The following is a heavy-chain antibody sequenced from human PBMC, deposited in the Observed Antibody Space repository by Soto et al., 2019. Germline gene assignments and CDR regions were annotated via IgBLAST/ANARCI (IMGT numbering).Heavy chain of an antibody. CDR1: GGSISSYY. CDR2: IYYSGST. V-gene: IGHV4-59*08. D-gene: IGHD3-22*01. Sequence: QVQLQESGPGLVKPSETLSLTCTVSGGSISSYYWSWIRQPPGKGLEWIGYIYYSGSTNYNPSLKSRVTITVSPSKNPSSLKLSSVTAAATAVYYCSRNKGGYYPFDYWGQGTLVTVSS. J-gene: IGHJ4*02. CDR3: SRNKGGYYPFDY.